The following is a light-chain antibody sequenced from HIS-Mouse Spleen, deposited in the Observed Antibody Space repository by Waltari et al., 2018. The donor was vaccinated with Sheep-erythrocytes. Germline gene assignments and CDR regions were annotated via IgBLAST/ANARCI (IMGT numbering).Light chain of an antibody. CDR2: QDT. Sequence: SSELTQPPSVSVSPGQTASITCSGDKLGDKYACWYQQKPGQSPVLVIYQDTKRPSGIPEGFSGYNSGNTATLTISGTQAMDEADYYCQAWDSSIVVFGGGTKLTVL. CDR3: QAWDSSIVV. J-gene: IGLJ2*01. V-gene: IGLV3-1*01. CDR1: KLGDKY.